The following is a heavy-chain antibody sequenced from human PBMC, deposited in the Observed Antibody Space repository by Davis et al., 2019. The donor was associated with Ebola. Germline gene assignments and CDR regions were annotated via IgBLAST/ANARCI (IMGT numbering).Heavy chain of an antibody. Sequence: SVKVSCKAPGGSFTSFVINWVRQAPGQGLEWMGGSNPVFGTPTYAQEFQGRVMITADESTSTAYMELSSLRSEDTAMYYCASGIGRGYTYGPPDFWGQGTLVTVSS. CDR2: SNPVFGTP. J-gene: IGHJ4*02. D-gene: IGHD5-18*01. CDR1: GGSFTSFV. V-gene: IGHV1-69*13. CDR3: ASGIGRGYTYGPPDF.